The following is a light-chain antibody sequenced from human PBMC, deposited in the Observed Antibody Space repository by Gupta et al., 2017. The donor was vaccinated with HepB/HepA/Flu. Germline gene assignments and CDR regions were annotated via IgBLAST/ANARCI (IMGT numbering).Light chain of an antibody. CDR2: RNN. Sequence: QSVLPQPPSSSGTPGQGVTISCSGSASNIGTNHVYWYHQLPGTAPKLLIYRNNQRPSGVPDRFSVSKSGTSASLAISGLRSEDEADYYCEAWDDRVSGPVFGGGTKLTVL. CDR1: ASNIGTNH. J-gene: IGLJ2*01. CDR3: EAWDDRVSGPV. V-gene: IGLV1-47*01.